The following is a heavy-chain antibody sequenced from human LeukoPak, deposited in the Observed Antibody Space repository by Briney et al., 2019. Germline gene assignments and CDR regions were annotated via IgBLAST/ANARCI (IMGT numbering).Heavy chain of an antibody. V-gene: IGHV4-59*01. D-gene: IGHD1-26*01. CDR3: ASGSYSDY. CDR1: GGSISSYY. CDR2: IYYNGST. Sequence: SETLSLTCTVSGGSISSYYWSWIRQPPGKGLEWIGYIYYNGSTNYNPSLKSRVTISVDTSKNQFSLKLSSVTAADTAVYYCASGSYSDYWGQGTLVTVSS. J-gene: IGHJ4*02.